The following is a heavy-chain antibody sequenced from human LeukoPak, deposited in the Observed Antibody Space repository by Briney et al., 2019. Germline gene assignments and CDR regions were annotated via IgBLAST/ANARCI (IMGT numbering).Heavy chain of an antibody. V-gene: IGHV4-61*02. CDR2: IYTSGST. CDR3: ASSHHRYCSSTSCYYYYYMDV. CDR1: GGSISSGSYY. J-gene: IGHJ6*03. D-gene: IGHD2-2*01. Sequence: PSETLSLTCTVSGGSISSGSYYWSWIRQPAGKGLEWIGRIYTSGSTNYNPSLKSRVTISVDTSKNQFPLKLSSVTAADTAVYYCASSHHRYCSSTSCYYYYYMDVWGKGTTVTVSS.